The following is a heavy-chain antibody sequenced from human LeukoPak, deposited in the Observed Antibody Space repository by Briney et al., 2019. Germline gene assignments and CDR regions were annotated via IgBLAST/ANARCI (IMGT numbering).Heavy chain of an antibody. D-gene: IGHD3-22*01. CDR1: GYTFTSYG. CDR2: IIPIFGTA. J-gene: IGHJ3*02. Sequence: SVKVSCKASGYTFTSYGISWVRQAPGQGLEWMGGIIPIFGTANYAQKFQGRVTITTDESTSTAYMELSSLRSEDTAVYYCARELTDYYDSSGYYSAFDIWGQGTMVTVSS. CDR3: ARELTDYYDSSGYYSAFDI. V-gene: IGHV1-69*05.